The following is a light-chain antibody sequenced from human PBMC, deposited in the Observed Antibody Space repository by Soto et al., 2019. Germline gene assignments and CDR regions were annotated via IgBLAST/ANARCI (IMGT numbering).Light chain of an antibody. V-gene: IGKV3-20*01. CDR3: QQYGSWT. J-gene: IGKJ1*01. CDR1: QTISSNN. CDR2: GTS. Sequence: EIVLTQSPGTLSVSPGERATLSCRASQTISSNNLAWYQQKPGQAPSLLIYGTSSSATGIPDRCSGSGSGTHFTRTISRLEPEDSEIYYCQQYGSWTFGQGTKVEI.